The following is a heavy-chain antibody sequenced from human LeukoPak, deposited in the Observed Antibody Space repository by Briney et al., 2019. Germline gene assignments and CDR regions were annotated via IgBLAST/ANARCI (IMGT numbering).Heavy chain of an antibody. Sequence: GASVKVSCKASGYTFTSYYMHWVRQAPGQGLEWMGIINPSGGSTSYAQKFQGRVTMTRDTSTSTVYMELSSLRSEDTAVYYCARDPSTYYYGSGSYGFDYWGQGTLVTVSS. J-gene: IGHJ4*02. CDR3: ARDPSTYYYGSGSYGFDY. D-gene: IGHD3-10*01. V-gene: IGHV1-46*01. CDR1: GYTFTSYY. CDR2: INPSGGST.